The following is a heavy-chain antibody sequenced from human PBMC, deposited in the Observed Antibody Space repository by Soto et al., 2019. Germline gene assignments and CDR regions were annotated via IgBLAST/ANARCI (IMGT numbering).Heavy chain of an antibody. V-gene: IGHV1-46*01. Sequence: ASVKVSCKASGYTFTSYYMHWVRQAPGQGLEWMGIINPSGGSTSYAQKFQGRVTMTRDTSTSTVYMELSSLRSEDTAVYYCARSVVVVPAATTAAFDIWGQGTMVTVSS. D-gene: IGHD2-2*01. J-gene: IGHJ3*02. CDR3: ARSVVVVPAATTAAFDI. CDR2: INPSGGST. CDR1: GYTFTSYY.